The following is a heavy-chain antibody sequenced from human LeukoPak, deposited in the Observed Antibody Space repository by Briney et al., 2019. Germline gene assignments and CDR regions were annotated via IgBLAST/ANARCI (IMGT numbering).Heavy chain of an antibody. V-gene: IGHV1-18*01. CDR1: GYTFTSYG. D-gene: IGHD2-2*01. CDR3: ARDRTRDQLLRSVDWFDP. Sequence: ASVKVSCKASGYTFTSYGISWVRQAPEQGLEWMGWISAYNGSTNYAQKLQGRVTMTTDTSTSTAYMELRSLRSDDTAVYYCARDRTRDQLLRSVDWFDPWGQGTLVTVSS. J-gene: IGHJ5*02. CDR2: ISAYNGST.